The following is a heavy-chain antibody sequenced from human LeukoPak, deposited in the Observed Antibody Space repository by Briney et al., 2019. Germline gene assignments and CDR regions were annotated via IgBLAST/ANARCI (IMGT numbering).Heavy chain of an antibody. CDR3: ARVSSLAAAGTTDY. Sequence: SGGSLRLSCAASGFTFSDYYMSWIRHAPGKGLEGVSYISSSSTDTKYADSVKGRFTITRDNAKNSLYLQMNSLRAEATAVYYCARVSSLAAAGTTDYWGQGTLVTVSS. V-gene: IGHV3-11*06. CDR1: GFTFSDYY. J-gene: IGHJ4*02. D-gene: IGHD6-13*01. CDR2: ISSSSTDT.